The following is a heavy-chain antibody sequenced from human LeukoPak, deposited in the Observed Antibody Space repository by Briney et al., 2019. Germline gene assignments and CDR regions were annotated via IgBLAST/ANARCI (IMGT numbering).Heavy chain of an antibody. D-gene: IGHD6-13*01. CDR1: GFTFSSYS. V-gene: IGHV3-21*04. Sequence: GGSLRLSCAASGFTFSSYSMNWVRQAPGKGLEWVSSISSSSSYIYYADSVKGRFTISRDNSKNTLYLQMNSLRAEDTAVYYCARDPIAAAGTGDYWGQGTLVTVSS. J-gene: IGHJ4*02. CDR3: ARDPIAAAGTGDY. CDR2: ISSSSSYI.